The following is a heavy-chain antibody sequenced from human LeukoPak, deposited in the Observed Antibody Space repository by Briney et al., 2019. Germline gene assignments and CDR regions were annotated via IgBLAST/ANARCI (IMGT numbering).Heavy chain of an antibody. CDR2: IYTSGST. J-gene: IGHJ5*02. CDR3: ARDVYSGSRNWFDP. V-gene: IGHV4-4*07. D-gene: IGHD1-26*01. Sequence: SETLSLTCTVSGGSMNNYYWSWIRQPAGKGLQWIGRIYTSGSTNYNPSLKSRVTMSVDTSKNQFSLKLSSVTAADTAVYYCARDVYSGSRNWFDPWGQRTLVTVSS. CDR1: GGSMNNYY.